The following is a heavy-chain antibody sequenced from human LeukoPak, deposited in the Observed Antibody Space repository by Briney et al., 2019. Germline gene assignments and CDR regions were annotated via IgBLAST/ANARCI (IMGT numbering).Heavy chain of an antibody. V-gene: IGHV3-30-3*01. CDR1: GFTFSSYA. Sequence: GGSLRLSCAASGFTFSSYAMHWVRQAPGKGLEWVAVISYDGSNKYYADSVKGRFTISRDNSENTLYLQMNSLRAEDTAVYYCARDSRYIVVVPAAILDYWGQGTLVTVSS. J-gene: IGHJ4*02. CDR3: ARDSRYIVVVPAAILDY. CDR2: ISYDGSNK. D-gene: IGHD2-2*02.